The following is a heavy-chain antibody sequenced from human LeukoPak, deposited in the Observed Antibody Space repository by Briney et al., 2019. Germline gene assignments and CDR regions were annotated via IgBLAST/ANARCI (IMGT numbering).Heavy chain of an antibody. Sequence: PGRSLRLSCAASGFTFSSYGMHWVRQAPGKGLEWVAVISYDGGNKYYADSVKGRFTISRDNSKNTLYLQMNSLRAEDTAVFYCAKDHAYYYYDSSGYYDYWGQGTLVTVSS. CDR2: ISYDGGNK. J-gene: IGHJ4*02. V-gene: IGHV3-30*18. D-gene: IGHD3-22*01. CDR1: GFTFSSYG. CDR3: AKDHAYYYYDSSGYYDY.